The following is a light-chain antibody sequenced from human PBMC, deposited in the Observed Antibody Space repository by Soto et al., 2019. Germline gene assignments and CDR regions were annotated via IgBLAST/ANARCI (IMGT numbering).Light chain of an antibody. V-gene: IGLV1-44*01. CDR3: AAWDDSLNGFYV. Sequence: QSVLTQPPSASGTPGPRVTMTCSGGNSKIGSHNVNWYQHLPGTAPTLLIFSNNHRPSGVPARFSGSKSGTSASRAISGLQSGDEGDYYCAAWDDSLNGFYVFGTGTKVTVL. CDR1: NSKIGSHN. J-gene: IGLJ1*01. CDR2: SNN.